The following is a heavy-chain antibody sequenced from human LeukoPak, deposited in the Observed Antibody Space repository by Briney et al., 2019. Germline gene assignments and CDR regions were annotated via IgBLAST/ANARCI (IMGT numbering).Heavy chain of an antibody. Sequence: PAGGSLRLSCGASRFTFSSYAMSWVRQAPGKGLEWVSVISGSGGSTYYADSVKGRFTISRDNSKNTLYLQMNSLRAEDTAVYYCATTRYNYGYYFDYWGQGTLVTVSS. CDR1: RFTFSSYA. CDR2: ISGSGGST. J-gene: IGHJ4*02. CDR3: ATTRYNYGYYFDY. D-gene: IGHD5-18*01. V-gene: IGHV3-23*01.